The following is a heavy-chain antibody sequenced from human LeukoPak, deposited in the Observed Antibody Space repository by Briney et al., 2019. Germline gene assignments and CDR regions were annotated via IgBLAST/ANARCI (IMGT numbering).Heavy chain of an antibody. CDR3: AKEPFDY. Sequence: GGSLRLSCAAPGFTFSSYGMHWVRQAPGKGLEWVAVISYDGSNKYYADSVKGRFTISRDNSKNTLYLQMNSLRAEDTAVYYCAKEPFDYWGQGTLVTVSS. V-gene: IGHV3-30*18. CDR1: GFTFSSYG. J-gene: IGHJ4*02. CDR2: ISYDGSNK.